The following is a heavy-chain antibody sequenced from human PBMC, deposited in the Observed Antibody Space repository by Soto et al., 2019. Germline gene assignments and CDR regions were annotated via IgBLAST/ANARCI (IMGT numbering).Heavy chain of an antibody. D-gene: IGHD3-3*01. Sequence: PGGSLRLSCAASGFTFSNAWMNWVRQAPGKGLEWVGRIKSKTDGGTTDYAAPVKGRFTISRDDSKNTLYLQMNSLKTEDTAVYYCTTDQRRNYDFWSGYLNYFDYWGQGTLVTVSS. CDR2: IKSKTDGGTT. CDR1: GFTFSNAW. CDR3: TTDQRRNYDFWSGYLNYFDY. J-gene: IGHJ4*02. V-gene: IGHV3-15*07.